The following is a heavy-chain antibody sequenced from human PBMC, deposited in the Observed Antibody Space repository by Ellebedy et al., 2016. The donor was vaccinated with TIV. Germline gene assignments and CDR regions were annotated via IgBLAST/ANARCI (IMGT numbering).Heavy chain of an antibody. CDR3: ARVTTLGPNAFDI. Sequence: SVKVSCKASGYTFTSYGISWVRQAPGQGLEWMGGIIPILGIANYAQKFQGRVTITADKSTSTAYMELSSLRSEDTAVYYCARVTTLGPNAFDIWGQGTMVTVSS. J-gene: IGHJ3*02. CDR1: GYTFTSYG. CDR2: IIPILGIA. V-gene: IGHV1-69*10. D-gene: IGHD2/OR15-2a*01.